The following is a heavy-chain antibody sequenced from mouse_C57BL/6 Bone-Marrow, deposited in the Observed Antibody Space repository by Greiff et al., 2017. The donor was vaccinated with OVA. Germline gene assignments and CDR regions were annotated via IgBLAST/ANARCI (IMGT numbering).Heavy chain of an antibody. CDR2: ISRGGSTI. Sequence: EVQRVESGGGLVKPGGSLKLSCAASGFTFSDYGMHWVCQAPEQGLEWVAYISRGGSTIYYADTVKGRFTISRDNAKNTLFLQMTSLRSEDSAMYYCARGRRDYFDYGGQGTALTVSS. CDR3: ARGRRDYFDY. D-gene: IGHD1-2*01. CDR1: GFTFSDYG. J-gene: IGHJ2*01. V-gene: IGHV5-17*01.